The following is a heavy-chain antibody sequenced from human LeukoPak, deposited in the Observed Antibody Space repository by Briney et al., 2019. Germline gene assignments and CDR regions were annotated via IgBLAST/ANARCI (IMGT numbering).Heavy chain of an antibody. J-gene: IGHJ4*02. CDR3: ARRDYYLYYFDY. CDR1: GFTFSSYG. CDR2: IWYDGSNK. D-gene: IGHD3-22*01. Sequence: GGSLRLSCAASGFTFSSYGMHWVRQAPGKGLEWVAVIWYDGSNKYYADSVKGRFTTSRDNSKNTLYLQMNSLRAEDTAVYYCARRDYYLYYFDYWGQGTLVTVSS. V-gene: IGHV3-33*01.